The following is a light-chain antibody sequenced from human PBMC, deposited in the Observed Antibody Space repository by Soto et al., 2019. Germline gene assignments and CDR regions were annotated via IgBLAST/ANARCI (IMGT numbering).Light chain of an antibody. CDR1: SSDVGGYTY. Sequence: QSALTQPASVSGSPGQSITISCAGTSSDVGGYTYVSWYQQHPGKAPKLMIYDVSNRPSGVSNRFSGSKSGNMAPLTISGLQAEDEGVYYRPSHPATHTLIRFGGGPTLTGL. CDR3: PSHPATHTLIR. J-gene: IGLJ2*01. V-gene: IGLV2-14*01. CDR2: DVS.